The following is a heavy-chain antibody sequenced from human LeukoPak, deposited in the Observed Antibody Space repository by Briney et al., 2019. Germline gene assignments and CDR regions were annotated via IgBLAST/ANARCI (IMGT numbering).Heavy chain of an antibody. CDR2: IKQDGSEK. J-gene: IGHJ4*02. Sequence: PGGSLRLSCAASGFTFSSYSMNWVRQAPGKGLEWVANIKQDGSEKYYVDSVKGRFTISRDNAKNSLYLQMNSLRAEDTAVYYCARIEYYYGSGAFDYWGQGTLVTVSS. CDR3: ARIEYYYGSGAFDY. V-gene: IGHV3-7*01. CDR1: GFTFSSYS. D-gene: IGHD3-10*01.